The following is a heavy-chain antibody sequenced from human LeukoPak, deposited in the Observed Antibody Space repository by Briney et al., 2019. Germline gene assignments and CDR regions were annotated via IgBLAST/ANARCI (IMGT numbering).Heavy chain of an antibody. D-gene: IGHD3-22*01. CDR2: INGDGSTT. J-gene: IGHJ1*01. Sequence: GGSLRLSCAASGFTFSRYWTHWVRQASGKGLVWVSRINGDGSTTSYADSVKGGFTISRDNAKNTLYLQMNSLRAEDTAVYYCATGNYYDSRGYYTFGHWGQGTLVTVSS. V-gene: IGHV3-74*01. CDR3: ATGNYYDSRGYYTFGH. CDR1: GFTFSRYW.